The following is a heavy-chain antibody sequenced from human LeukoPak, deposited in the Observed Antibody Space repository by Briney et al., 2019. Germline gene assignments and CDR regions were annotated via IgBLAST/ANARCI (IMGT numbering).Heavy chain of an antibody. Sequence: GESLKISCKGSGYSFTSYWIGWVRQMPGKGLEWMGIIYPGDSDTRYSPSFQAQVTISAAKSISTAYLQWSSLKASDTAMYSCARSVVPAAIGGYYYYGMDVWGQGTTVTVS. J-gene: IGHJ6*02. CDR1: GYSFTSYW. CDR2: IYPGDSDT. V-gene: IGHV5-51*01. CDR3: ARSVVPAAIGGYYYYGMDV. D-gene: IGHD2-2*02.